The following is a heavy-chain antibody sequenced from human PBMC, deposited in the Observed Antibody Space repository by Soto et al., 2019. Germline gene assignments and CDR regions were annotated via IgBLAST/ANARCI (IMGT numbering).Heavy chain of an antibody. CDR1: GGAINSGDYY. J-gene: IGHJ3*02. CDR2: IYYTGLP. Sequence: KPXEALSRTCPLSGGAINSGDYYWSWIRQAPGKGLEWIGYIYYTGLPNYNPSLKRRVSISVDTSKNQFSLKLTYVTAADTALYYCDRVTLHCERTSCQPDAFDIWGQGTMVTV. V-gene: IGHV4-30-4*01. D-gene: IGHD2-2*01. CDR3: DRVTLHCERTSCQPDAFDI.